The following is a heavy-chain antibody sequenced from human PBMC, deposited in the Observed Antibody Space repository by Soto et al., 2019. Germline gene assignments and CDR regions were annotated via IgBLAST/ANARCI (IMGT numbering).Heavy chain of an antibody. V-gene: IGHV4-39*01. CDR1: GGSISSSSYY. CDR2: IYYSGST. D-gene: IGHD1-1*01. Sequence: PETLSLTCTVSGGSISSSSYYWGWIRQPPGKGLEWIGSIYYSGSTYYNPSLKSRVTISVDTSKNQFSLKLSSVTAADTAVYYCARTSQLGSYDYWGQGTLVTVSS. CDR3: ARTSQLGSYDY. J-gene: IGHJ4*02.